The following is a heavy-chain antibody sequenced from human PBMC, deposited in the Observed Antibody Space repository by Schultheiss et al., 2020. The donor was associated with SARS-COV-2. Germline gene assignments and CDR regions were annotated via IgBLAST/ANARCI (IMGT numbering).Heavy chain of an antibody. D-gene: IGHD2-2*01. CDR2: INHSGST. CDR3: ARGLGTINGNYYYYYYMDV. Sequence: SQTLSLTCTVSGGSISSGGYYWSWIRQHPGKGLEWIGEINHSGSTNYNPSLKSRVTISVDTSKNQFSLKLSSVTAADTAVYYCARGLGTINGNYYYYYYMDVWGKGTTVTVSS. J-gene: IGHJ6*03. CDR1: GGSISSGGYY. V-gene: IGHV4-61*08.